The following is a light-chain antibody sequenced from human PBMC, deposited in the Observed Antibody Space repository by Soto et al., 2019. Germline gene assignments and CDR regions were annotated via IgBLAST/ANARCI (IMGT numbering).Light chain of an antibody. V-gene: IGKV1-5*03. Sequence: DVQMTQTPSSLSASVGDRVILTCRASQSIGNWLAWYQQKPGKAPKLLIYKASSLKSGVPTRFSGSGSGTDFTLTISGLQPEDFETYDCQRYNSYVFGPGTKVDIK. CDR1: QSIGNW. J-gene: IGKJ3*01. CDR2: KAS. CDR3: QRYNSYV.